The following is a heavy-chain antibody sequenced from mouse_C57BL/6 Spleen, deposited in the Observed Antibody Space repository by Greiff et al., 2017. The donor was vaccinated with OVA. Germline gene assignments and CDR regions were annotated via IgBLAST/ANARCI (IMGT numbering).Heavy chain of an antibody. D-gene: IGHD2-3*01. CDR1: GFSFNTYA. V-gene: IGHV10-1*01. CDR2: IRSKSNNYAT. Sequence: EVKVVESGGGLVQPKGSLKLSCAASGFSFNTYAMNWVRQAPGKGLEWVARIRSKSNNYATYYADSVKDRFTISRDDSESMLYLQMNNLKTEDTAMYYCWSQGDGYPYWYFDVWGTGTTVTVSS. CDR3: WSQGDGYPYWYFDV. J-gene: IGHJ1*03.